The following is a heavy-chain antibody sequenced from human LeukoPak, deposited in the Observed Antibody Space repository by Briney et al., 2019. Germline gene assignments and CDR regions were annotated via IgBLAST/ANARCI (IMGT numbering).Heavy chain of an antibody. CDR1: GDSINGYY. D-gene: IGHD1-26*01. J-gene: IGHJ5*02. Sequence: SETLSLTCTVSGDSINGYYWMWIRQPPGKGLEWIGYLYYSGNTNYSPSLKSRVTISEDTSKNQSSLKLSSVTAADTAMYYCARGVAGSGSTPPSWGQGTLVTVSS. CDR2: LYYSGNT. CDR3: ARGVAGSGSTPPS. V-gene: IGHV4-59*01.